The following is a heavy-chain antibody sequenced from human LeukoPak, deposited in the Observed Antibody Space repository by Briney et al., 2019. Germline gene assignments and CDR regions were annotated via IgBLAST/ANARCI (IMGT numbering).Heavy chain of an antibody. D-gene: IGHD2/OR15-2a*01. CDR3: ARGGNIGPDY. CDR1: GFNFRSYG. Sequence: GGSLRLSCVASGFNFRSYGMHWVRQAPGKGLEWVAIIWYDGSDKYYADSVRGRFTISRDNSRNTLYLQMNSLRAEDTAVYYCARGGNIGPDYWGQGTLVTVSS. V-gene: IGHV3-33*01. CDR2: IWYDGSDK. J-gene: IGHJ4*02.